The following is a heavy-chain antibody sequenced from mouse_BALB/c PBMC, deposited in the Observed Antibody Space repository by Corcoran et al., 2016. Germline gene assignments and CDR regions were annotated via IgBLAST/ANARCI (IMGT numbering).Heavy chain of an antibody. J-gene: IGHJ4*01. CDR1: GYTFTNYG. CDR2: INTYTGEP. V-gene: IGHV9-3-1*01. CDR3: AREPYAMDY. Sequence: QIQLEQSGPELKKPGETVKISCKASGYTFTNYGMNWVKQAPGKGVKWMGWINTYTGEPTYADDFKGRFAFSLETSASTAYLQINNLKNEDTATYFCAREPYAMDYWGEGTSITVSS.